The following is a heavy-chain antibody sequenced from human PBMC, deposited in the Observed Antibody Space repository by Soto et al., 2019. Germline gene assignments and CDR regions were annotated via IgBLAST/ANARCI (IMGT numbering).Heavy chain of an antibody. J-gene: IGHJ3*02. V-gene: IGHV3-23*01. CDR2: ISGSGGST. CDR3: AKDRVYYGSGKGAFDI. Sequence: GVLMRVSCAASGLSFSRYAMSCVRQAPGKGLEWVSAISGSGGSTYYADSVKGRFTISRDNSKNTLYLQMNSLRAEDTAVYYCAKDRVYYGSGKGAFDIWGQGTMVTVSS. CDR1: GLSFSRYA. D-gene: IGHD3-10*01.